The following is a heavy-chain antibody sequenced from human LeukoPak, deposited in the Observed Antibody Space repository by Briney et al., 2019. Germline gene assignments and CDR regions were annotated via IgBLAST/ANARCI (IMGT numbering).Heavy chain of an antibody. CDR1: GFTFSSYA. CDR3: AREAGAFDI. V-gene: IGHV3-30-3*01. CDR2: ISYDGSNK. J-gene: IGHJ3*02. D-gene: IGHD6-19*01. Sequence: GGSLRLSCAASGFTFSSYAMHWVRQAPGKGLEWVAAISYDGSNKYYAGSVKGRFTISRDNSKNTLYLQMNSLRAEDTAVYYCAREAGAFDIWGQGTMVTVSS.